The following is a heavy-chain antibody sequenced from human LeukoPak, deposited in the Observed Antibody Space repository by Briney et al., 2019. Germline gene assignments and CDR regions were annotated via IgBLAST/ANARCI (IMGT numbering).Heavy chain of an antibody. V-gene: IGHV3-9*01. J-gene: IGHJ4*02. CDR1: GFTFDDYA. Sequence: GGSLRLSCVASGFTFDDYAMHWVRQAPGKGLEWVSGISWNSGNIDHADSVKGRFTISRDNAKNSLFLQMNSLRTEDTALYYCAKEQDYFDSWGQGTLVTVSS. CDR3: AKEQDYFDS. CDR2: ISWNSGNI.